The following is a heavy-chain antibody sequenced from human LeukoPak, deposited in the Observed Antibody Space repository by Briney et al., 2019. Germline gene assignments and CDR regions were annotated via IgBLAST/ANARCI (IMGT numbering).Heavy chain of an antibody. J-gene: IGHJ5*02. CDR2: IYYSGSP. CDR1: GGSISSGDYY. V-gene: IGHV4-30-4*08. Sequence: PSETLSLTCTVSGGSISSGDYYWSWIRQPPGKGLEWIGYIYYSGSPYYNPSLKSRVTITVDTSKNQFSLELSSVTAADTAVYYCARLSRTMLRGPDRFDPWGQGTLVTVSS. CDR3: ARLSRTMLRGPDRFDP. D-gene: IGHD3-10*01.